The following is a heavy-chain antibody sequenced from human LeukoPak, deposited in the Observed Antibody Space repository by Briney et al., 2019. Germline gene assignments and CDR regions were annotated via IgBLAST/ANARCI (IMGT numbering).Heavy chain of an antibody. Sequence: PGVSLRLSCAASGFTVSSNYMSWVRQAPGKGLEWVSVIYSGGSTYYADSVKGRFTISRDNSKNTLYLQMNSLRAEDTAVYYCAREVAGEGVTDYWGQGTLVTVSS. D-gene: IGHD3-10*01. CDR3: AREVAGEGVTDY. J-gene: IGHJ4*02. V-gene: IGHV3-53*01. CDR1: GFTVSSNY. CDR2: IYSGGST.